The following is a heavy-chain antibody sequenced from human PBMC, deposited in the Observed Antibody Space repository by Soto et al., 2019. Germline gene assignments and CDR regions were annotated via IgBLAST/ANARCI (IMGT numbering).Heavy chain of an antibody. V-gene: IGHV4-61*01. J-gene: IGHJ6*02. CDR3: ARDRRFGTNSLYGMDV. Sequence: QVQLQESGPGLVKPSETLSLTCTVSGGSVSSGSYYWSWIRQPPGKGLEWIGYIYYSGSTNYNPSLKSRVTISVDTSENQFSLKLSSVTAADTAVYYCARDRRFGTNSLYGMDVWGQGTTVTVSS. CDR1: GGSVSSGSYY. D-gene: IGHD3-10*01. CDR2: IYYSGST.